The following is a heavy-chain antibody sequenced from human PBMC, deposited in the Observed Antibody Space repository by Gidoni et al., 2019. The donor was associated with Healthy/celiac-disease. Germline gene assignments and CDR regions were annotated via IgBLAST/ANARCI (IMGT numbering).Heavy chain of an antibody. D-gene: IGHD3-3*02. CDR2: IYYSGST. J-gene: IGHJ4*02. V-gene: IGHV4-59*01. CDR1: SSYY. CDR3: ARGVLVALDY. Sequence: SSYYWSWIRQPPGKGLEWIGYIYYSGSTNYNPSLKRRVTISVDTSKNQFSLKLSSVTAADTAVYYCARGVLVALDYWGQGTLVTVSS.